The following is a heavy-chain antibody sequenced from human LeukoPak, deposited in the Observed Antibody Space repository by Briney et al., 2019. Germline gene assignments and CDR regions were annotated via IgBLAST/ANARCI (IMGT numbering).Heavy chain of an antibody. CDR3: AKREYSSGSYGMDV. CDR2: ISWNSGSI. J-gene: IGHJ6*02. CDR1: GFTFDDYT. D-gene: IGHD6-19*01. V-gene: IGHV3-9*01. Sequence: GGSLRLSCAASGFTFDDYTMHWVRQAPGKGLEWVSGISWNSGSIGYADSVKGRFTISRDNSKNTLYLQMNSLRAEDTAVYYCAKREYSSGSYGMDVWGQGTTVTVSS.